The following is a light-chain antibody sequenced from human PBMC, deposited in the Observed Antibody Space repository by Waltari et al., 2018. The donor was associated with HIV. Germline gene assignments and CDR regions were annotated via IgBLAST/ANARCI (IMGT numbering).Light chain of an antibody. Sequence: EIVLTQSPGTLSLSPGETAILSCRTTQSISNNFLAWYQQKPGQPPRLLIYSAFIRVTGIPDRFSGSGAGTDFTLSISRLEPEDFAVYYCHQYGTAPRTFGQGTTVEIK. CDR2: SAF. J-gene: IGKJ1*01. CDR3: HQYGTAPRT. CDR1: QSISNNF. V-gene: IGKV3-20*01.